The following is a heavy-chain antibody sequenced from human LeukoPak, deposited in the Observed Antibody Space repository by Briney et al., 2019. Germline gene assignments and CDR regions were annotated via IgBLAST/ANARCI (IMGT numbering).Heavy chain of an antibody. CDR1: GFTFSSYA. CDR3: ARGPGQPWFFDY. V-gene: IGHV3-30-3*01. CDR2: ISYDGSNK. J-gene: IGHJ4*02. Sequence: GGSLRLSCAASGFTFSSYAMHWVRQAPGKGLEWVAVISYDGSNKYYADSVKGRFTISRDNSKNTLYLQMNSLRAEDTAVYYCARGPGQPWFFDYWGQGTLVTVSS. D-gene: IGHD5-18*01.